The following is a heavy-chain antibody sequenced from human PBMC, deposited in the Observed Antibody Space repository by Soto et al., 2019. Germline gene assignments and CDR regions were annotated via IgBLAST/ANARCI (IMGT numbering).Heavy chain of an antibody. V-gene: IGHV1-46*01. Sequence: QVQLVQSGAEVKKPGASVKVSCKASGYTFTSYYMHWVRQAPGQGLEWMGIINPSGGSTSYAQKFQGRVTMTRDTSTSTVYMELSSLRSEDTAVYYCAREPGDPLNYYDSSGYLNWGQGTLVTVSS. CDR2: INPSGGST. J-gene: IGHJ4*02. D-gene: IGHD3-22*01. CDR3: AREPGDPLNYYDSSGYLN. CDR1: GYTFTSYY.